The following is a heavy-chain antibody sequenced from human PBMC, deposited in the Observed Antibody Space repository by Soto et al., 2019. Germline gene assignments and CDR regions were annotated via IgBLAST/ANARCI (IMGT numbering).Heavy chain of an antibody. D-gene: IGHD2-21*02. CDR3: ASHVQCGGDNYANWFDP. CDR1: AGSFSGYY. CDR2: INHSGST. J-gene: IGHJ5*02. V-gene: IGHV4-34*01. Sequence: SETLSLTSTVYAGSFSGYYWTWIRQPPGTGLEWIGEINHSGSTNYNPSLKSRVTLSVDTSNNQFSLKLSSVTAADTAVYCCASHVQCGGDNYANWFDPWGQGTLVTVS.